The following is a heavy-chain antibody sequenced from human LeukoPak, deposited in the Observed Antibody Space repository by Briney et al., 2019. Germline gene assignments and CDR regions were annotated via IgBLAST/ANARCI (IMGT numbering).Heavy chain of an antibody. V-gene: IGHV1-69*01. Sequence: SVKVSCKAPGGTFSSYSITWVRQAPGQGLEWMGGVAPLLETTNYAPKFRGRMTITADESTSTAYMELTSLRSDDTAMYYCARDRIVGALGWLDPWGQGTLVTVSS. J-gene: IGHJ5*02. CDR2: VAPLLETT. CDR3: ARDRIVGALGWLDP. D-gene: IGHD1-26*01. CDR1: GGTFSSYS.